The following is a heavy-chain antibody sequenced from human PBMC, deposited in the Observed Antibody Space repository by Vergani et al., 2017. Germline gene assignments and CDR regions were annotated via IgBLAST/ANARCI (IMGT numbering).Heavy chain of an antibody. Sequence: QVQLVQSGAEVKKPGASVKVSCKASGYTFTSYYMHWVRQAPGKGLEWVAVISYDGSNKYYADSVKGRFTISRDNSKNTLYLQMNSLRAEDTAVYYCAKWGYDTVEEGFQHWGQGTLVTVSS. CDR1: GYTFTSYY. CDR3: AKWGYDTVEEGFQH. D-gene: IGHD3-22*01. J-gene: IGHJ1*01. CDR2: ISYDGSNK. V-gene: IGHV3-30-3*02.